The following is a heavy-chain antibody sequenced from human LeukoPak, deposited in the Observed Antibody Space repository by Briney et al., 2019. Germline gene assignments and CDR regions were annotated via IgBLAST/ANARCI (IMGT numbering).Heavy chain of an antibody. Sequence: PSETLSLTCTVSAGSVSDFYWNWIRQSPGKGLEWIGYVSDTGNQKYNPSLTSRLSLSVDPSRNRFSLRLSSVTTADSGVYYCATVSYDMLTGYRPLDFWGRGTLVTVSS. CDR3: ATVSYDMLTGYRPLDF. CDR2: VSDTGNQ. V-gene: IGHV4-59*02. J-gene: IGHJ4*02. CDR1: AGSVSDFY. D-gene: IGHD3-9*01.